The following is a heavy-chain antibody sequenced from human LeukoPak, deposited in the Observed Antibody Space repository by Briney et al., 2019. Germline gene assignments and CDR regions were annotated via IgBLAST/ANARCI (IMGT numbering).Heavy chain of an antibody. CDR2: ISGSGGGT. V-gene: IGHV3-23*01. CDR1: GITFSRGA. D-gene: IGHD1-26*01. CDR3: AKHGEQEVGRRLVA. Sequence: PGGSLRLSCGAPGITFSRGAMTWGRQAPGKGLEWVSAISGSGGGTSYADSVKGRFTISRDNSKHTLSLQMNSLRAEDTAVYYCAKHGEQEVGRRLVAWGQGTLVTVSS. J-gene: IGHJ5*02.